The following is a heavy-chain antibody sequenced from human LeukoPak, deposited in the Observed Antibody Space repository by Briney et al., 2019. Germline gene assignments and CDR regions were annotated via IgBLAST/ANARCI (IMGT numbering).Heavy chain of an antibody. CDR2: MNPNSGNT. V-gene: IGHV1-8*01. J-gene: IGHJ4*02. D-gene: IGHD1-26*01. CDR3: ARGVSKLYSGSYY. CDR1: GYTFTSYD. Sequence: ASVKVSCKASGYTFTSYDINWVRQATGQGLEWMGWMNPNSGNTGYAQKFQGRVTTTRNTSISTAYMELSSLRSEDTAAYYCARGVSKLYSGSYYWGQGTLVTVSS.